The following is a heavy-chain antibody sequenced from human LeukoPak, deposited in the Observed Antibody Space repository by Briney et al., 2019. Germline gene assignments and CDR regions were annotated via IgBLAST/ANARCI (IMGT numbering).Heavy chain of an antibody. J-gene: IGHJ3*02. CDR3: ARTAMVHYNDAFDI. CDR1: GFTFSSYG. D-gene: IGHD5-18*01. Sequence: GGSLRLSCAASGFTFSSYGMHWDRQAPGKGLEWVVFIRYDGSNKYYADSVKGRFTISRDNSKNTLYLQMNSLRAEDTTVYYCARTAMVHYNDAFDIWGQGTMVTVSS. CDR2: IRYDGSNK. V-gene: IGHV3-30*02.